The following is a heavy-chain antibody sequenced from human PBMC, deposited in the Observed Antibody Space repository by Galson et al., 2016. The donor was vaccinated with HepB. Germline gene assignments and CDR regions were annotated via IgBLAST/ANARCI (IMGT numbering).Heavy chain of an antibody. CDR2: ISTYSGNT. J-gene: IGHJ4*02. CDR1: GYTFTSYG. D-gene: IGHD1-1*01. Sequence: SVKVSCKASGYTFTSYGISWVRQAPGQGLEWMGWISTYSGNTNYGKRLQGRVTMTTDTSTSTAYMELRSLRSDDTAVYCCARDADWNLDYWGQGALVTVSS. CDR3: ARDADWNLDY. V-gene: IGHV1-18*01.